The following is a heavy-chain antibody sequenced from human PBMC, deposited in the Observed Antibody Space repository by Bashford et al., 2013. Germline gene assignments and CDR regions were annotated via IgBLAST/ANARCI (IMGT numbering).Heavy chain of an antibody. CDR2: INDSGST. D-gene: IGHD6-6*01. J-gene: IGHJ6*02. V-gene: IGHV4-34*01. CDR3: ARKRLAARSPGTKIYYYYYYGMDV. Sequence: TLSLTCAVYGGSFSGYYWSWIRQHPGKGLEWIGEINDSGSTNYNPSLKSRVTISVDTSKNQFSLKLSSVTAADTAVYYCARKRLAARSPGTKIYYYYYYGMDVWGQGTTVTVSS. CDR1: GGSFSGYY.